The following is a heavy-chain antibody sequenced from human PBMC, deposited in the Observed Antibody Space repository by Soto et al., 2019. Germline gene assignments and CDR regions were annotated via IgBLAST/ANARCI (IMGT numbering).Heavy chain of an antibody. CDR1: RGSISSSNC. CDR3: AGSFVPSEIVAAAHFDY. J-gene: IGHJ4*02. V-gene: IGHV4-4*02. Sequence: SETLSLTCAVSRGSISSSNCWSWVRQSPGKGLEWIGEIYHSGNTKYNPSLKSRVTISVDKSKSQFSLKLRSVTAADTAVYYYAGSFVPSEIVAAAHFDYWGQGTLVTVSS. D-gene: IGHD2-2*01. CDR2: IYHSGNT.